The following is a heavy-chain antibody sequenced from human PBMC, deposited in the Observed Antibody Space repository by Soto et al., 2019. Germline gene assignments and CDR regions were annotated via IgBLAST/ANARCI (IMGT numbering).Heavy chain of an antibody. CDR3: ARVAPSPSYYYYYYMDV. V-gene: IGHV4-31*03. D-gene: IGHD2-2*01. CDR1: GGSINSSVYY. CDR2: IYYTGRA. Sequence: SETLSLTCTVSGGSINSSVYYWSWIRHHPGKGLEWIGYIYYTGRAYSSPSLKSRVTISVDTSKNQFSLKLNSVTAADTAVYYCARVAPSPSYYYYYYMDVWGNGTTVTAP. J-gene: IGHJ6*03.